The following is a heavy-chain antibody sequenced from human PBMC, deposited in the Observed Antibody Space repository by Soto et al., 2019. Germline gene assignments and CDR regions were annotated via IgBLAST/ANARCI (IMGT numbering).Heavy chain of an antibody. CDR3: AREAAAGGLNFDY. J-gene: IGHJ4*02. Sequence: ASVKVSCKASGYTFTGYYMHWVRQAPGKGLEWMGWINPNSGGTNYAQKFQGWVTMTRDTSISTAYMELSRLRSDDTAVYYCAREAAAGGLNFDYWGQGTLVTVSS. V-gene: IGHV1-2*04. CDR1: GYTFTGYY. CDR2: INPNSGGT. D-gene: IGHD6-13*01.